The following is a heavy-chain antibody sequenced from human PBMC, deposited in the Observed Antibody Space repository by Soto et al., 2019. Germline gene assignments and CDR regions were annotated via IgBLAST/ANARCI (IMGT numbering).Heavy chain of an antibody. CDR1: GGSFSGYY. Sequence: SETLSLTCAVYGGSFSGYYWSWIRQPPGKGLEWIGEINHSGSTNYNPSLKSRVTISVDTSKNQFSLKLSSVTAADTAVYYCARHKRSSGYPKHYYYYGMDVWGQGTTVTVSS. V-gene: IGHV4-34*01. D-gene: IGHD3-22*01. J-gene: IGHJ6*02. CDR3: ARHKRSSGYPKHYYYYGMDV. CDR2: INHSGST.